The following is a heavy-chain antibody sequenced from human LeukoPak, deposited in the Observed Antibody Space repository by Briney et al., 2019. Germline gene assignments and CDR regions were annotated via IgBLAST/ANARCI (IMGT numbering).Heavy chain of an antibody. J-gene: IGHJ2*01. CDR2: IIPIFTTT. CDR3: ARGPYDSSGYYHYWYFDL. D-gene: IGHD3-22*01. CDR1: GGTFSSYA. V-gene: IGHV1-69*05. Sequence: SVKVSCKASGGTFSSYAISWVRQAPGQGLEWMGGIIPIFTTTNYAQKFQGRLTITTDESTSTAYMELSSLRSEDTAVYYCARGPYDSSGYYHYWYFDLWGRGTLVTVSS.